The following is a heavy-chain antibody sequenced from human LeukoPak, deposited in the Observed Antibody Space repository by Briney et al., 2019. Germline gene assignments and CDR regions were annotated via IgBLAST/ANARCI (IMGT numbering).Heavy chain of an antibody. Sequence: GSLRLSCAAYGFTFSSYWMSWVRQAPGKGLEWVANIKQDGSEKYYVGSVKGRFTISRDNAKNSLYLQMNSLRAEDTAVYYCARDGWATSDYWGQGTLVTVSS. J-gene: IGHJ4*02. V-gene: IGHV3-7*01. CDR1: GFTFSSYW. CDR3: ARDGWATSDY. D-gene: IGHD3-10*01. CDR2: IKQDGSEK.